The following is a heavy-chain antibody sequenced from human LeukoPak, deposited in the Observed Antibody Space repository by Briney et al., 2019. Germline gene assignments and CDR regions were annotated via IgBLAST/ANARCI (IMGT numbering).Heavy chain of an antibody. D-gene: IGHD5-12*01. CDR1: GFTFSDYY. J-gene: IGHJ4*02. CDR3: ARGYVDIVATIPKDYFDY. Sequence: GGSLRLSCAASGFTFSDYYMIWIRQAPGKGLEWVSYISSSGSTIYYADSVKGRFTISRDNAKNSLYLQMNSLRAEDTAVYYCARGYVDIVATIPKDYFDYWGQGTLVTVSS. CDR2: ISSSGSTI. V-gene: IGHV3-11*04.